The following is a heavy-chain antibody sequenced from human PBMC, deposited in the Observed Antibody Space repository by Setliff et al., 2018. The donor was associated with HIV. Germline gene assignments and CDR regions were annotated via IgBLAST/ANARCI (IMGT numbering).Heavy chain of an antibody. Sequence: SETLSLTCTVSGGSISSYYWSWIRQPPGEGLEWIGYSHNNGNTHYNPSLKSRVTISVDTPKNHVSLRLNSVTAADTAVYYCARQGSWLDSWGQGTLVTVPQ. CDR2: SHNNGNT. V-gene: IGHV4-59*08. J-gene: IGHJ5*01. CDR3: ARQGSWLDS. CDR1: GGSISSYY. D-gene: IGHD2-15*01.